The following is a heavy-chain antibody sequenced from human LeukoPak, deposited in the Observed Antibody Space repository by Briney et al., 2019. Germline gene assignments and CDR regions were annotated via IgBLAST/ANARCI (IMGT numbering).Heavy chain of an antibody. CDR1: GFTFSTYG. Sequence: PGGSLRLSCAASGFTFSTYGMTWVRQAPGKGLEWVSHISGTRLTIHYADSVKGRFTISRDNAKSSLSLQMSSLRAEDTAVYYCVSGYFECWGQGTLVTVSA. CDR2: ISGTRLTI. J-gene: IGHJ4*02. V-gene: IGHV3-48*01. CDR3: VSGYFEC.